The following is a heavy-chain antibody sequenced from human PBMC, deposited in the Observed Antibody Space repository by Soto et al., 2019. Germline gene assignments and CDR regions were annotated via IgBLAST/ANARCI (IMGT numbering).Heavy chain of an antibody. V-gene: IGHV4-59*12. D-gene: IGHD3-10*01. CDR3: ARVTMVRGVIISYYYYGMDV. CDR1: GGSTSRDY. CDR2: IYYSGST. J-gene: IGHJ6*02. Sequence: PSETLSLTCTVSGGSTSRDYWSWIRQPPGKGLEWIGYIYYSGSTNYNPSLKSRVTISVDTSKNQFSLKLSSVTAADTAVYYCARVTMVRGVIISYYYYGMDVWGQGTTVTVSS.